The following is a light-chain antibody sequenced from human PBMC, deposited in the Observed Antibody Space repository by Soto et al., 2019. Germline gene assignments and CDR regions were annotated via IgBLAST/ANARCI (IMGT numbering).Light chain of an antibody. CDR2: DVS. Sequence: QSALTQPASVSGSPGQSITIPCTGTSNDIGGYNYVSWYQQHPGKVPKLMIFDVSYRPSGISDRFSGSKSGNTASLTISGLQPEDEADYYCSSYGASSTLFGGGT. V-gene: IGLV2-14*03. CDR1: SNDIGGYNY. J-gene: IGLJ2*01. CDR3: SSYGASSTL.